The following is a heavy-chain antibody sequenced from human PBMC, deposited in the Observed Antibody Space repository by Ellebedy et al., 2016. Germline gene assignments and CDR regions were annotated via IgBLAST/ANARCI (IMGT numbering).Heavy chain of an antibody. V-gene: IGHV3-7*04. CDR2: MNQDGNKK. CDR3: ATDTGNFWSSDY. CDR1: GFTFSRNW. Sequence: GESLKISXAASGFTFSRNWMTWVRQAPGKGLEWVANMNQDGNKKYYVDSVKGRFTISRDNAKNSLFLQMNSLRVEDTAVYYCATDTGNFWSSDYWGRGTLVTVSS. D-gene: IGHD1-7*01. J-gene: IGHJ4*02.